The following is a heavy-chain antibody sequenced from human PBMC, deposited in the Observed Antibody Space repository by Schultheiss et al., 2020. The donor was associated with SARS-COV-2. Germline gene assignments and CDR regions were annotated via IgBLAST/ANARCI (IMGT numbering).Heavy chain of an antibody. CDR1: GGSVTSHSYY. Sequence: SETLSLTCTVSGGSVTSHSYYWGWIRQPPGKGLEWIGSISYSGSTYYNPSLKSRVTISVDTSKNQFSLKLSSVTAADTAVYYCARHYSGYSSGWYAFDYWGQGTLVTVSS. D-gene: IGHD6-19*01. J-gene: IGHJ4*02. CDR3: ARHYSGYSSGWYAFDY. V-gene: IGHV4-39*01. CDR2: ISYSGST.